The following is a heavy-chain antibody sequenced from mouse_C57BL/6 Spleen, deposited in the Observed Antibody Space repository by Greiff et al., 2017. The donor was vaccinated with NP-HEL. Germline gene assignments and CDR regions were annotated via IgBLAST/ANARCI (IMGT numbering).Heavy chain of an antibody. J-gene: IGHJ4*01. CDR1: GYTFTSYW. D-gene: IGHD2-5*01. CDR2: IYPSDSGT. CDR3: ARGPYYSNKGYAMDY. V-gene: IGHV1-61*01. Sequence: QVQLQQPGAELVRPGSSVKLSCKASGYTFTSYWMDWVKQRPGQGLEWIGNIYPSDSGTHYNQKFKDKATLTVDKSSSTAYMQLSSLTSEDSAVYYCARGPYYSNKGYAMDYWGQGTSVTVSS.